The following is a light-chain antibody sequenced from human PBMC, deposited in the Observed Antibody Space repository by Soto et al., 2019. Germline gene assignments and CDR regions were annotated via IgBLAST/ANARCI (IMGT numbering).Light chain of an antibody. J-gene: IGKJ3*01. CDR2: GAS. V-gene: IGKV3-20*01. CDR1: QSVTSNY. Sequence: EIVLTQSPGTVSLSPGERVTLSCRASQSVTSNYLAWYQQRPGQAPRLVIYGASTRASGIPERFSGSGSGTDFTLTISSLEPEDFAVYYCQQYGRSPFTFGPGTKVDIK. CDR3: QQYGRSPFT.